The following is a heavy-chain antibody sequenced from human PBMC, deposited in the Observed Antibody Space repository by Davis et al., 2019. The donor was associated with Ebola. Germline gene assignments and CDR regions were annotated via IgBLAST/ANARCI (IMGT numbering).Heavy chain of an antibody. D-gene: IGHD3-22*01. CDR3: ARQNYYDSSGYYSLSFFYFDY. Sequence: PSETLSLTCTVSGGSINNAPFQWGWIRQPPGKGLEWIGSSYSSGSASYNPALKSRVTISVDTSKNRFSLRLNSVTATDTAIYYCARQNYYDSSGYYSLSFFYFDYWGQGTLVTVSA. CDR1: GGSINNAPFQ. J-gene: IGHJ4*02. CDR2: SYSSGSA. V-gene: IGHV4-39*01.